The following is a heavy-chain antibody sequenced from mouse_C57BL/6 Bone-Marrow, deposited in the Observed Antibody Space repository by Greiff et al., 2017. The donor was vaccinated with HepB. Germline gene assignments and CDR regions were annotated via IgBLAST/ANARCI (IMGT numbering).Heavy chain of an antibody. CDR3: ARSHYGSSYLDY. V-gene: IGHV1-81*01. Sequence: VQLQQSGAELARPGASVKLSCKASGYTFTSYGISWVKQRTGQGLEWIGEIYPRSGNTYYNEKFKGKATLTADKSSSTAYMELRSLTSEDSAVYFCARSHYGSSYLDYWGQGTTLTVSS. CDR1: GYTFTSYG. D-gene: IGHD1-1*01. J-gene: IGHJ2*01. CDR2: IYPRSGNT.